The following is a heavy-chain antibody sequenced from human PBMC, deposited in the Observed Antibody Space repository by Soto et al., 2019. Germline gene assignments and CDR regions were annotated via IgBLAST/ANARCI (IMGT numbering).Heavy chain of an antibody. CDR3: ARLSYLDY. J-gene: IGHJ4*02. CDR1: GYTFTSYA. Sequence: ASVKVSCKASGYTFTSYAMHWVRQAPGQRLEWMGWINAGNGNTKYSQKFQGRFSISRDTSQSTLYRQLKGLGADDTPMYYCARLSYLDYWGQGTRGTVSS. CDR2: INAGNGNT. V-gene: IGHV1-3*01.